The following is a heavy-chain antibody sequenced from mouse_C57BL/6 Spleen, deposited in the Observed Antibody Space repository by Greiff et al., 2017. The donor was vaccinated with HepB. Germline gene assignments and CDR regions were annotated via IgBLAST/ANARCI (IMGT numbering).Heavy chain of an antibody. J-gene: IGHJ1*03. CDR3: ARDSNYAWYFDV. CDR2: IYPGDGDT. Sequence: VQLQESGPELVKPGASVKISCKASGYAFSSSWMNWVKQRPGKGLEWIGRIYPGDGDTNYNGKFKGKATLTADKSSSTAYMQLSSLTSEDSAVYFCARDSNYAWYFDVWGTVTTVTVSS. CDR1: GYAFSSSW. D-gene: IGHD2-5*01. V-gene: IGHV1-82*01.